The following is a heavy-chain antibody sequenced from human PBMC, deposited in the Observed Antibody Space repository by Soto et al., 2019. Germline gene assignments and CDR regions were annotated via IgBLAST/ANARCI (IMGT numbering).Heavy chain of an antibody. V-gene: IGHV3-23*01. CDR3: AKDRYLDHDSRGYLFDN. CDR2: ISRYGDFT. CDR1: GFTFNIYA. D-gene: IGHD3-22*01. J-gene: IGHJ4*02. Sequence: PGGSLRLSCAASGFTFNIYAMTWFRQAPGKGLEWVSAISRYGDFTYYADSVEGRFTISRDNSKNTLYLQMNSLRAEDTAVYYCAKDRYLDHDSRGYLFDNWGQGTLVTVSS.